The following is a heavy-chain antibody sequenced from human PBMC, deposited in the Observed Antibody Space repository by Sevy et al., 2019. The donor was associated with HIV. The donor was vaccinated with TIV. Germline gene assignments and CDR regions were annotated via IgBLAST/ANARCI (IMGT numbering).Heavy chain of an antibody. D-gene: IGHD6-13*01. CDR1: GFSLSGYG. Sequence: GGSLRLSCAASGFSLSGYGMHWVRQAPGKGLEWVAVIWYDGSNKEYADSVKGRFTISRDNSNTTLYLQMTSLRAQEKTVSYCSTESIAVAGSGYYFKYAGQAALVTVSS. CDR2: IWYDGSNK. J-gene: IGHJ4*02. CDR3: STESIAVAGSGYYFKY. V-gene: IGHV3-33*01.